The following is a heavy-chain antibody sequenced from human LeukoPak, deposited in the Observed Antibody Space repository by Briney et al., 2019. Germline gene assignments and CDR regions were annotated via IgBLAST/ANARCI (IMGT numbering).Heavy chain of an antibody. V-gene: IGHV4-59*08. Sequence: KPSETLSLTCTVSGGSISSYYWSWIQQPPGKGLEWIGYIYYSGSTNYNPSLKSRVTISVDTSKNQFFLKLSSVTAADTAVYYCARQRWELLGYFDYWGQGTLVTVSS. CDR1: GGSISSYY. J-gene: IGHJ4*02. CDR2: IYYSGST. D-gene: IGHD1-26*01. CDR3: ARQRWELLGYFDY.